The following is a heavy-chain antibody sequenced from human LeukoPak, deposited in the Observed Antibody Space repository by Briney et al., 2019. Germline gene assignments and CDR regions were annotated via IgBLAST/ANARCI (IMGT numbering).Heavy chain of an antibody. CDR1: GGSISSSSYY. CDR3: ARGSFGVLIIPYYYYCMDV. Sequence: SETLSLTCTVSGGSISSSSYYWGWIRQSPGKGLEWIGEINHSGSTKYNPSLRSRVTISVDTSKNQFSLKLSSVTAADTAVYYCARGSFGVLIIPYYYYCMDVWGKGTTVTVSS. D-gene: IGHD3-3*01. V-gene: IGHV4-39*07. J-gene: IGHJ6*03. CDR2: INHSGST.